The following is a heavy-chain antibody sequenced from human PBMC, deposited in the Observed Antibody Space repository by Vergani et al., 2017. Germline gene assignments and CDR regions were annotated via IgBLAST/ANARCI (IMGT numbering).Heavy chain of an antibody. Sequence: QLQLQESGPGLLKPSETLSLTCSVSGTSISGSSDYWGWIRQPPGKGLEWIGSIFYTGTSYYNPSLESRATNSVDTSKNQFSLKLKSVTAADPAVYYCARQFWCGDGYRFDHWGQGTLVTVSS. J-gene: IGHJ4*02. CDR2: IFYTGTS. D-gene: IGHD3-10*01. CDR1: GTSISGSSDY. V-gene: IGHV4-39*01. CDR3: ARQFWCGDGYRFDH.